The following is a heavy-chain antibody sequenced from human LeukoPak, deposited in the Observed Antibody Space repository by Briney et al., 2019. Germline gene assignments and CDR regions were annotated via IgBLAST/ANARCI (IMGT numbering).Heavy chain of an antibody. V-gene: IGHV4-61*02. Sequence: SETLSLTCSVSGGSISSGSYYWSWIRQPAGKGLEWIGRIYTSGSTNYNPSLKSRVTISVDTSKNQFSLKLSSVTAADTAVYYCARRLGRKFGERFYYYHYMDVWGKGTTVTVSS. J-gene: IGHJ6*03. D-gene: IGHD3-10*01. CDR1: GGSISSGSYY. CDR3: ARRLGRKFGERFYYYHYMDV. CDR2: IYTSGST.